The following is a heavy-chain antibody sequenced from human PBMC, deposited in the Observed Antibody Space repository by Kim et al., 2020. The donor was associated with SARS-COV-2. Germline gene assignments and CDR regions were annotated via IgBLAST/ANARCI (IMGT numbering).Heavy chain of an antibody. Sequence: GGSLRLSCATSGFTVTDYWMHWVRQAPGKGLVWVSRIRSGGTGISYADSVKCRFTISRDNVNNTLYLQMNNLRAEDTALYYCTSDTVLYGLDVWGQGTPVTVSS. D-gene: IGHD4-4*01. CDR3: TSDTVLYGLDV. CDR2: IRSGGTGI. CDR1: GFTVTDYW. J-gene: IGHJ6*02. V-gene: IGHV3-74*01.